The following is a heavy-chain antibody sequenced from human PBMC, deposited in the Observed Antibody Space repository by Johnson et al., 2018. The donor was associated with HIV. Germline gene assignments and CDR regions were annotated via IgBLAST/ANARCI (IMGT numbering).Heavy chain of an antibody. D-gene: IGHD3-16*01. CDR1: GFTFSSYG. CDR3: GKDDVGGEQSHADSFDI. V-gene: IGHV3-33*06. CDR2: IWYDGSNK. Sequence: QVQLVESGGGVVQPGRSLRLSCAASGFTFSSYGMHWVRQAPGKGLEWVAVIWYDGSNKYYADSVKGRFTISRDNSKNTLYLQMNSLRAEDTAVYYCGKDDVGGEQSHADSFDIWGQGTMVIVSS. J-gene: IGHJ3*02.